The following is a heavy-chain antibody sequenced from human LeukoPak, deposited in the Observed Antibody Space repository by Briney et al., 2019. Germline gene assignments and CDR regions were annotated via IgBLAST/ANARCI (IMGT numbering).Heavy chain of an antibody. D-gene: IGHD4-11*01. CDR3: ARHQVDYSIDNWFFP. CDR1: GGSISSSSYY. V-gene: IGHV4-39*01. CDR2: IYYSGST. Sequence: SETLSLTCTVSGGSISSSSYYWGWIRQPPGKGLEWIGSIYYSGSTYYNPSLKSRVTISVDTSKNQFSLKLSSVTAADTPVYDCARHQVDYSIDNWFFPWGEGTLVTVSS. J-gene: IGHJ5*02.